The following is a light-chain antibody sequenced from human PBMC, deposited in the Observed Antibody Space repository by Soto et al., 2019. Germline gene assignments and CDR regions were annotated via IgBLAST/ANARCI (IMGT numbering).Light chain of an antibody. J-gene: IGKJ5*01. CDR2: GAS. CDR3: QQYGSSPPNT. V-gene: IGKV3-20*01. CDR1: QSVSSSY. Sequence: EIVLTQSPGTLSLSPGERATLSCRASQSVSSSYLAWYQQKPGQAPRLLIYGASSRATCIPDRFSGSGSGTDFTLTISRLEPEDFAVYYWQQYGSSPPNTFGQGTRLEIK.